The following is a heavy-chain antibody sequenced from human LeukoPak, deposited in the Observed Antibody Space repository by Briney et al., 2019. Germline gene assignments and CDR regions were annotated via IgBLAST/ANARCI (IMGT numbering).Heavy chain of an antibody. V-gene: IGHV3-74*03. CDR2: IKSDGSSR. CDR1: GFTFSSYW. J-gene: IGHJ4*02. CDR3: ARHFCSSTSCSN. Sequence: GGSLRLSCAASGFTFSSYWMYWVRQAPGKGPVWVSRIKSDGSSRMYADSVKGRFTISRDNAKNSLYLQMNSLRTEDTAVYYCARHFCSSTSCSNWGQGTLVTVSS. D-gene: IGHD2-2*01.